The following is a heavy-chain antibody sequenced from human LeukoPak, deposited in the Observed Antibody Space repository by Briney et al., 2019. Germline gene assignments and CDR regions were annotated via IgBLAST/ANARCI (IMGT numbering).Heavy chain of an antibody. D-gene: IGHD2-2*01. CDR1: GFTFNISA. CDR2: ISASGSGT. V-gene: IGHV3-23*01. CDR3: AKVTTDCSSTSCFLPYAFDF. J-gene: IGHJ3*01. Sequence: PGGSLRFSCGASGFTFNISAINWVRQAPGKGLEWVSSISASGSGTFYADSVKGRFAISRDNSRNMVFLLMNTLRAEDTAIYYCAKVTTDCSSTSCFLPYAFDFWGQGTMVAVSS.